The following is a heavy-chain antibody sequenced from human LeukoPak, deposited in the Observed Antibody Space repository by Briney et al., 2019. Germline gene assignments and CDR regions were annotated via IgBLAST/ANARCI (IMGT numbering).Heavy chain of an antibody. CDR2: ISSSGSGDNT. CDR1: GVTLSTYA. D-gene: IGHD3-22*01. Sequence: GGSLRLSCAASGVTLSTYAMSWARQAPGKGLEWVSGISSSGSGDNTYYADSVKGRFTISRDSSKNTLFLHMNTLRAEDTAIYYCARGGSYDSSGYYAYWGQGTLVTVSS. V-gene: IGHV3-23*01. CDR3: ARGGSYDSSGYYAY. J-gene: IGHJ4*02.